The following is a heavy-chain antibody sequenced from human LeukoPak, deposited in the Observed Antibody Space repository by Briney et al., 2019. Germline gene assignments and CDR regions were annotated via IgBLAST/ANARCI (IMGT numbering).Heavy chain of an antibody. CDR3: ARVGYCSSTSCQPGDY. CDR2: IIPIFGTA. V-gene: IGHV1-69*06. J-gene: IGHJ4*02. CDR1: GGTFSSYA. Sequence: SVKVSCKASGGTFSSYAISWVRQGPGQGLEWMGGIIPIFGTANYAQKFQGRVTITADKSTSTAYMELSSLRSEDTAVYYCARVGYCSSTSCQPGDYWGQGTLVTVSS. D-gene: IGHD2-2*01.